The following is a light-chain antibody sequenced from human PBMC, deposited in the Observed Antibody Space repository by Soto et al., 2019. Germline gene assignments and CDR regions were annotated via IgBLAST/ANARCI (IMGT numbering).Light chain of an antibody. CDR1: ETISSN. J-gene: IGKJ5*01. CDR3: QQYNNWPFT. V-gene: IGKV3-15*01. CDR2: DAS. Sequence: EIAMTQSPATLSVSPGERATLSCRASETISSNLAWYQQNPGQAPRLLIYDASTRATDIPARFSGSGSGTEFTLTISSLQSEDFAVYHCQQYNNWPFTFGQGTRLEIK.